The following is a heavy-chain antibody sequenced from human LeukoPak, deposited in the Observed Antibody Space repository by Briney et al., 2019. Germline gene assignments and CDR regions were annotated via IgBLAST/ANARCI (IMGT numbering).Heavy chain of an antibody. J-gene: IGHJ5*02. Sequence: GASVKVSCKASGYTFTNYDINWVRQATGQGLEWMGWMNPNSGNTDYAQKFQGRVTITRNTSISTAYMELSSLRSEDTAVYYCATEDYYDSGSYDHWGQGTLVTVSS. V-gene: IGHV1-8*03. D-gene: IGHD3-22*01. CDR2: MNPNSGNT. CDR3: ATEDYYDSGSYDH. CDR1: GYTFTNYD.